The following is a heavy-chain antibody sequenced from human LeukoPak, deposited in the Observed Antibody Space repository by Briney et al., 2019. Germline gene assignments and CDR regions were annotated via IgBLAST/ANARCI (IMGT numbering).Heavy chain of an antibody. V-gene: IGHV4-34*01. CDR3: ARPSQTLGYNYGYRY. J-gene: IGHJ4*02. Sequence: SETLSLTCAVYGGSFSGYYWSWIRQPPGKGLEWIGSFYYSGSTYYNPSLKSRVTISVDTSKNQFSLKMSSVTAADTAVYYCARPSQTLGYNYGYRYWGQGTLVTVSS. CDR1: GGSFSGYY. D-gene: IGHD5-18*01. CDR2: FYYSGST.